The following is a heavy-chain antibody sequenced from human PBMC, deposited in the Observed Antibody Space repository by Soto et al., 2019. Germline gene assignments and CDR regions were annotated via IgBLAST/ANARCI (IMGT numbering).Heavy chain of an antibody. Sequence: SETLSLTCTVSGGSTRNYSWIWIRQPPGKGLEWIGCIYYSGTTNYNSSLRSRVTISLDTSKSQFSLYLASVTAADTAVYFCAREAFGGGYTSGWFDPWGQGHLVTVSS. CDR2: IYYSGTT. D-gene: IGHD5-12*01. CDR3: AREAFGGGYTSGWFDP. V-gene: IGHV4-59*12. J-gene: IGHJ5*02. CDR1: GGSTRNYS.